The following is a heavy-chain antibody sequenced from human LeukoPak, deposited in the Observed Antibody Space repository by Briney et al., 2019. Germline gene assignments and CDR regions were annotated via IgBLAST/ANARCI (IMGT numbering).Heavy chain of an antibody. D-gene: IGHD3-22*01. CDR2: IYYSGST. Sequence: SETLSLTCTVSGGSISSSSYYWGWIRQPPGKGLECIGNIYYSGSTYYNPSLQSRVTISVDTSNNQFSLELSSVTAADTAVYYCARRLGYTSGYYYDYWGQGTLVTVSS. V-gene: IGHV4-39*01. CDR1: GGSISSSSYY. J-gene: IGHJ4*02. CDR3: ARRLGYTSGYYYDY.